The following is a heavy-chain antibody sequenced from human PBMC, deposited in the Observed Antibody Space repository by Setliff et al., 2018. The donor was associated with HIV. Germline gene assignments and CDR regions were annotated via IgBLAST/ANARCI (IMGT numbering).Heavy chain of an antibody. Sequence: TLSLTCSVSGGSISGSSYYWGWIRQPPGKGLEWIGSVYHSGSTYYNPSLKSRVTISVDKSKNQFSVKLRSVTAADTAVYYCARDMTNYYDRSGSFGWFAPWGQGTPVT. J-gene: IGHJ5*02. V-gene: IGHV4-39*07. D-gene: IGHD3-22*01. CDR2: VYHSGST. CDR3: ARDMTNYYDRSGSFGWFAP. CDR1: GGSISGSSYY.